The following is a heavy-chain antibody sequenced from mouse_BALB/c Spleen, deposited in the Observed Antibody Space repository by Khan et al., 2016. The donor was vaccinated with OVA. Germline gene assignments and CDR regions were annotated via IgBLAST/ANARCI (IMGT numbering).Heavy chain of an antibody. CDR2: IDPATGNI. CDR1: GFNIKDTY. CDR3: ARTEIQYSGSYVMDY. J-gene: IGHJ4*01. V-gene: IGHV14-3*02. D-gene: IGHD1-2*01. Sequence: VQLKESGAELVKPGASVKLSCTASGFNIKDTYIHWVKQRPEQGLEWIGRIDPATGNIKYDPKFQGKATIIADTSSNTAYLHLSSLTSEDTAVYFSARTEIQYSGSYVMDYWGQGTSVTVSS.